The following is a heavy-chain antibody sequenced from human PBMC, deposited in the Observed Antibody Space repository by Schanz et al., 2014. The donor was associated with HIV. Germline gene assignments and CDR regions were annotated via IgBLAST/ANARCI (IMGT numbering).Heavy chain of an antibody. CDR1: GDSISNTTHY. V-gene: IGHV4-39*07. J-gene: IGHJ5*02. D-gene: IGHD2-21*02. CDR3: ARVGYGGNSDWFDP. Sequence: QLQLQESGPGLVKPSETLSLTCSVSGDSISNTTHYWGWIRQPPGKGLEWIGSAHHSGSTYYTPSLKSRVTISVDTSKNQFSLKLSSVTAADTAVYYCARVGYGGNSDWFDPWGQGTLVTVSS. CDR2: AHHSGST.